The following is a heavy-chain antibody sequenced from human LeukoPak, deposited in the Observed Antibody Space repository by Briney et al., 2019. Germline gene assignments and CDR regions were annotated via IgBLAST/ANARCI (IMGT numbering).Heavy chain of an antibody. J-gene: IGHJ4*02. CDR1: GYTFTCYY. V-gene: IGHV1-2*02. Sequence: ASVKVSCKASGYTFTCYYMHWVRQAPGQGLEWMGWINPNSGGTNYAQKFQGRVTMTRDTSISTAYMELSRLRSDDTAVYYCARDYKWDLTAIPGDYWGQGTLVTVSS. CDR3: ARDYKWDLTAIPGDY. D-gene: IGHD2-21*02. CDR2: INPNSGGT.